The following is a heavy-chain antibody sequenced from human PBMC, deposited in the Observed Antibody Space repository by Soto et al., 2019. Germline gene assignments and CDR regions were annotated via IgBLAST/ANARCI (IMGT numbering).Heavy chain of an antibody. J-gene: IGHJ5*02. V-gene: IGHV3-74*01. CDR3: ARDRGATIWFDP. D-gene: IGHD1-26*01. CDR1: GFTLSSFW. CDR2: ITSDGSGT. Sequence: PGGSLRLSCAASGFTLSSFWMHWVRQAPGEGPVWVSHITSDGSGTNYADSVKGRFTISIDNAKNTLYLQMNSLRAEDTAVYYCARDRGATIWFDPWGQGTLVTVSS.